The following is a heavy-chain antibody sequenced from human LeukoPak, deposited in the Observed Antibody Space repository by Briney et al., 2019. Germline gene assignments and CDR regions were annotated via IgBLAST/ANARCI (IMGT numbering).Heavy chain of an antibody. CDR2: ISSSNHAI. J-gene: IGHJ4*02. CDR1: GFTFSSYV. D-gene: IGHD3-22*01. V-gene: IGHV3-48*02. Sequence: PGGSLRLSCAASGFTFSSYVMYWVRQAPGKGLEWLSYISSSNHAIYYADSVKGRSTISRDNAKNSLFLQMNSLRDEDTAVYYCARGYYSLGYFDYWGQGALVTVSS. CDR3: ARGYYSLGYFDY.